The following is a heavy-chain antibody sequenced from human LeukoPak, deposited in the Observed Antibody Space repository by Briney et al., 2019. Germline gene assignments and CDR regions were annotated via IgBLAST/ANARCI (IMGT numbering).Heavy chain of an antibody. Sequence: SETLSLTCTVSGGSISSSSYYWGWIRQPPGKGLEWIGSIYYSGSTYYNPSLKSRLTISVDTSKNQLSLRLRSVTAADTAVYYCARLYQGKRPPDYWGQGTLVTVSS. CDR1: GGSISSSSYY. CDR2: IYYSGST. V-gene: IGHV4-39*01. J-gene: IGHJ4*02. D-gene: IGHD6-25*01. CDR3: ARLYQGKRPPDY.